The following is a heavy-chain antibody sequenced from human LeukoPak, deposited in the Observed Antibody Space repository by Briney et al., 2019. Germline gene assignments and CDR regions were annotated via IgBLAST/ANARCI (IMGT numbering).Heavy chain of an antibody. V-gene: IGHV1-8*03. D-gene: IGHD3-9*01. CDR3: ARERERMYYDILTGYYTLNAFDI. CDR2: MNPNSGNT. CDR1: GYTFTSYD. Sequence: ASVKVSCKASGYTFTSYDINWVRQATGQGLEWMGWMNPNSGNTGYAQKFQGRVTITRNTSISTAYMELSSLRSEDTAVYYCARERERMYYDILTGYYTLNAFDIWGQGTMVTVSS. J-gene: IGHJ3*02.